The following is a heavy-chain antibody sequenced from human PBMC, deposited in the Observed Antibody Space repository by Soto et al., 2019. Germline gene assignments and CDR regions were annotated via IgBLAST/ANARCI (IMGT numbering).Heavy chain of an antibody. CDR1: GFAFGSYW. CDR2: INSDGSDT. J-gene: IGHJ2*01. Sequence: EVELVESGGGLVQPGGSLRLSCAASGFAFGSYWMHWVRQAPGKGLVWVARINSDGSDTSYANSVKGRFTISRDNGKKTVSLQMNSLRDEDTAVYFCARDAVAATWYFDIWGRGTLVAVSS. CDR3: ARDAVAATWYFDI. V-gene: IGHV3-74*01. D-gene: IGHD6-19*01.